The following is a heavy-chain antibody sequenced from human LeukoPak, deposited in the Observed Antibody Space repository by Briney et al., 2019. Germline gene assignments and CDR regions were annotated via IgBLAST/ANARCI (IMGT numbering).Heavy chain of an antibody. V-gene: IGHV4-59*11. CDR1: GGFISSHY. D-gene: IGHD2-15*01. CDR3: AREVVVAATFGNWFDP. J-gene: IGHJ5*02. Sequence: SETLSLTCTVSGGFISSHYWSWIRQPPGKGLERIGDIYYSGSTNYNPSLKSRVTISVGTSKNQFSLKLTSVTAADTAVYYCAREVVVAATFGNWFDPWGQGTLVTVSS. CDR2: IYYSGST.